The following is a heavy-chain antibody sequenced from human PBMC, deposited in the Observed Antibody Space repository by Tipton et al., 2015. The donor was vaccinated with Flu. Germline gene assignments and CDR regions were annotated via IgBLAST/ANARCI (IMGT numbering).Heavy chain of an antibody. CDR3: ARDGRGYCDNSGCSKYYYMDV. J-gene: IGHJ6*03. Sequence: TLSLTCTVSSGSIRSTNYFCAWIRQPPGKRLELIGSIFPSGTTYYNPSLKSRVTISVDTSKIQFSLELSSVTAADTAVYFCARDGRGYCDNSGCSKYYYMDVWGKGTTVTVSS. V-gene: IGHV4-39*07. CDR2: IFPSGTT. D-gene: IGHD3-22*01. CDR1: SGSIRSTNYF.